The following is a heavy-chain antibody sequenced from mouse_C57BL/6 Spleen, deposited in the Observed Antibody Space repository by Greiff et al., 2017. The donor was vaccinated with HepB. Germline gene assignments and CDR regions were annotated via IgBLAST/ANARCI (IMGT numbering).Heavy chain of an antibody. J-gene: IGHJ4*01. D-gene: IGHD2-5*01. Sequence: QVQLQQSGAELVKPGASVKLSCKASGYTFTSYWMHWVKQRPGQGLEWIGMIHPNSGSTNYNEKFKSKATLTVDKSSSTAYMQLSSLTSEDSAVYYCARSGSNYPDAMDYWGQGTSVTVSS. CDR1: GYTFTSYW. V-gene: IGHV1-64*01. CDR2: IHPNSGST. CDR3: ARSGSNYPDAMDY.